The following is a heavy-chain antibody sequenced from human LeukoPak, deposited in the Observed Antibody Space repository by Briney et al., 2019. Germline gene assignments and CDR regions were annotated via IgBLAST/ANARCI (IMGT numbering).Heavy chain of an antibody. J-gene: IGHJ4*02. Sequence: SETLSLTCTVSSGSISSSGYYWGWIRQPPGKGLEWIGSIYHSGSTYYNPSLKSRVTISVDTSKNQFSLKLSSVTAADTAVYYCARAYCSSTSCYYFDYWGQGTLVTVSS. V-gene: IGHV4-39*07. CDR2: IYHSGST. CDR3: ARAYCSSTSCYYFDY. D-gene: IGHD2-2*01. CDR1: SGSISSSGYY.